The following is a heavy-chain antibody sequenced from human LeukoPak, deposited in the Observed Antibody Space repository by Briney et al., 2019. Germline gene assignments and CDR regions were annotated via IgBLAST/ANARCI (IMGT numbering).Heavy chain of an antibody. V-gene: IGHV3-23*01. J-gene: IGHJ4*02. CDR3: AKDRTSMVTTGLDY. Sequence: GGSLRLSCAASGITFSNYVMSWVRQAPGKGLEWVSAISGGGRNTYYAASVKGRFPISRDNSKNMLHLQMNSLRAEDTAVYYCAKDRTSMVTTGLDYWGQGTLVTVSS. D-gene: IGHD4-17*01. CDR1: GITFSNYV. CDR2: ISGGGRNT.